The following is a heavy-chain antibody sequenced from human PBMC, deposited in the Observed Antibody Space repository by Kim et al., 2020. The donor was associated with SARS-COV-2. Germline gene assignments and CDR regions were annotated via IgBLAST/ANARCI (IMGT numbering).Heavy chain of an antibody. CDR2: ISSSSSYI. V-gene: IGHV3-21*01. CDR3: ARWDPLGYYFDY. J-gene: IGHJ4*02. D-gene: IGHD1-26*01. Sequence: GGSLRLSCAASGFTFSSYSMNWVRQAPGKGLEWVSSISSSSSYIYYADSVKGRFTISRDNAKNSLYLQMNSLRAEDTAVYYCARWDPLGYYFDYWGQGTLVTVSS. CDR1: GFTFSSYS.